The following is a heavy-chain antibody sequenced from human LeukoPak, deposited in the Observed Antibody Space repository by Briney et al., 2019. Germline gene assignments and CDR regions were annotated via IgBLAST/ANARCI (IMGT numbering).Heavy chain of an antibody. J-gene: IGHJ4*02. CDR3: AKEVSGSGSYYGGNDY. Sequence: GGSLRLSCAASGFTFSSYAMGWVRQAPGKGLEWLSAITGTGGVTYYADSVKGRFTISRDSSKTTLYLQVNSLRAEDTAVYYCAKEVSGSGSYYGGNDYWGQGTLVIVSS. D-gene: IGHD3-10*01. CDR1: GFTFSSYA. CDR2: ITGTGGVT. V-gene: IGHV3-23*01.